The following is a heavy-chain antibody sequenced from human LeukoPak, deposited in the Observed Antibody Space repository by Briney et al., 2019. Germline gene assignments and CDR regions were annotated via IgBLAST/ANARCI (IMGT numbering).Heavy chain of an antibody. Sequence: GGSLRLSCVGSGFTFSTYWMTWVRQAPGKGLEWVSAISASGGNTYYADSVKGRFTISRDNSKNSLYLQMNSLRAEDTAVYYCARSIVGATKEGAFDIWGQGTMVTVSS. D-gene: IGHD1-26*01. J-gene: IGHJ3*02. CDR3: ARSIVGATKEGAFDI. V-gene: IGHV3-23*01. CDR1: GFTFSTYW. CDR2: ISASGGNT.